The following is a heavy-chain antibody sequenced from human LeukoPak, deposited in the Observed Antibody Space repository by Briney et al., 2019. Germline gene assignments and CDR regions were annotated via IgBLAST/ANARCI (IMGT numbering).Heavy chain of an antibody. D-gene: IGHD3-22*01. Sequence: PGGSLRLSCAASGFTFSDYWMSWVRQAPGKGLEWVANIKQDGSEKHYVDSLRGRFTISRDNAKNSLDLQMNSLRAEDTAVYFCARDLYYFDSSGYYASDLWGQATLVTVST. CDR3: ARDLYYFDSSGYYASDL. V-gene: IGHV3-7*01. CDR1: GFTFSDYW. J-gene: IGHJ5*02. CDR2: IKQDGSEK.